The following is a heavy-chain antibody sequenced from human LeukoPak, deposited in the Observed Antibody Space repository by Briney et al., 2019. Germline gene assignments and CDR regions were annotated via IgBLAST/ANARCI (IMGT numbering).Heavy chain of an antibody. CDR1: GFTFSSYA. CDR2: ISGSGGST. Sequence: GGSLRLSCAASGFTFSSYAMSWVRQAPGKGLEWVSAISGSGGSTYYADSVKGRFTISRDNSKNTLYLQLNSLRAEDTAVYFCAKRNSMIRAPEYWGQGILVTVSS. CDR3: AKRNSMIRAPEY. D-gene: IGHD3-10*01. V-gene: IGHV3-23*01. J-gene: IGHJ4*02.